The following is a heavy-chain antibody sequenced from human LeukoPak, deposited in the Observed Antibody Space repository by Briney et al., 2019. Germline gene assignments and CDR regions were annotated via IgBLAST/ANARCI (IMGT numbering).Heavy chain of an antibody. CDR2: INHSGST. CDR3: ARRGSSWFESYFDY. CDR1: GGSFSGYY. V-gene: IGHV4-34*01. J-gene: IGHJ4*02. D-gene: IGHD6-13*01. Sequence: SETLSLTCAVYGGSFSGYYWSWIRQPPGKGLEWIGEINHSGSTNYNPSLKSRVTISVDTSKNQFSLKLSSVTAADTAVYYCARRGSSWFESYFDYWGQGTLVTVSS.